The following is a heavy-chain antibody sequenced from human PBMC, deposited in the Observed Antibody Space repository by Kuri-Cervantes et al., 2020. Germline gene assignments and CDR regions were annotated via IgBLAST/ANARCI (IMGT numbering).Heavy chain of an antibody. CDR2: IYYSGST. CDR1: GGSISSSSYY. V-gene: IGHV4-39*07. CDR3: AGYSSGWRYYYYGMDV. Sequence: GSLRLSCTVSGGSISSSSYYWGWIRQPPGKGLEWIGSIYYSGSTYYNPSLKSRVTISVDTSKNQFSLKLSSVTAADTAVYYCAGYSSGWRYYYYGMDVWGQGTTVTRLL. D-gene: IGHD6-19*01. J-gene: IGHJ6*02.